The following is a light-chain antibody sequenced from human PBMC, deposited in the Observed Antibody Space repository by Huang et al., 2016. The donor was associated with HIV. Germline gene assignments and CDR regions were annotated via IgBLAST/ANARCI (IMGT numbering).Light chain of an antibody. J-gene: IGKJ2*01. V-gene: IGKV3D-20*01. CDR2: DAS. CDR1: TSIRNRY. CDR3: QQYGSSSYT. Sequence: EIVLTQSPATQSLSPGDIATISCRATTSIRNRYLAWFQQKPGLAPRLHIYDASNRANGIPDRFSGGGSGTDFILTISRLEPEDFAVYYCQQYGSSSYTFGQWTKLELK.